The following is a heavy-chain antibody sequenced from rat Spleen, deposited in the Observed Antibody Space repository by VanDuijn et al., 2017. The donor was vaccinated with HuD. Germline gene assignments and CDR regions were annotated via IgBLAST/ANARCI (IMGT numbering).Heavy chain of an antibody. CDR2: IRNKANGYTT. Sequence: EVKLLESGGGLVQPGGSMRLSCAASGFTFTDFYMNWIRQPAGKAPEWLGFIRNKANGYTTEYNPSVKGRFTISRDNTQNMLYLQMNTLRAEDTATYYCARYGYYDGSYYYVMDAWGQGASVTVSS. J-gene: IGHJ4*01. CDR1: GFTFTDFY. CDR3: ARYGYYDGSYYYVMDA. V-gene: IGHV7-7*01. D-gene: IGHD1-12*02.